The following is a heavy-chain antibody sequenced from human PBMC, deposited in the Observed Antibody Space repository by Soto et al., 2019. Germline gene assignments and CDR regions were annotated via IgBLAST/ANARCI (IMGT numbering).Heavy chain of an antibody. J-gene: IGHJ6*02. V-gene: IGHV4-31*03. Sequence: SETLSLTCTVSGGYISSGGYYLRWIRQHPGKGLEWIGYIYYSGSTYYNPSLKSRVTISVDTSKNQFSLKLSSVTAADTAVYYCARESDGDYYYYGMDVWGQGTTVTVSS. CDR3: ARESDGDYYYYGMDV. CDR1: GGYISSGGYY. D-gene: IGHD4-17*01. CDR2: IYYSGST.